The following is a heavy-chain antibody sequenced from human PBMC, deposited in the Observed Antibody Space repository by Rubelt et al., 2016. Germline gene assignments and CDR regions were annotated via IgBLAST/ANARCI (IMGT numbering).Heavy chain of an antibody. CDR1: GYTFTSYG. CDR3: ARVRTVFGVVILDY. J-gene: IGHJ4*02. CDR2: INPSGGST. V-gene: IGHV1-46*01. D-gene: IGHD3-3*01. Sequence: QVQLVQSGAEVKKPGASVKVSCKASGYTFTSYGISWVRQAPGQGLEWMGIINPSGGSTSYAQKFQGRVTMTRDTSTSTVYMELSSLRAEDTAVYYCARVRTVFGVVILDYWGQGTLVTVSS.